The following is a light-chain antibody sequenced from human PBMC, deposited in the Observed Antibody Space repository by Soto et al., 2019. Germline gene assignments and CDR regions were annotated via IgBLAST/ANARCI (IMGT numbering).Light chain of an antibody. CDR1: QSVSSSY. CDR2: GAS. J-gene: IGKJ5*01. V-gene: IGKV3D-20*02. CDR3: QQRSNLVS. Sequence: EIVLTQSPGTLSLSPGERATLSFRASQSVSSSYLAWYQQKPGQAPRLLIYGASSRATGIPDRFSGSGSGTDFTLTISSLEPEDFAIYYCQQRSNLVSFGQGTRLEIK.